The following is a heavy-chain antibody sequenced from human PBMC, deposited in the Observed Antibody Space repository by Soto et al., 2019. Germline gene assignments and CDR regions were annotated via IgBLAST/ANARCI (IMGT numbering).Heavy chain of an antibody. CDR3: ARFKVVAAIGFHYYYGMDV. CDR1: GGTFSSYA. D-gene: IGHD2-21*02. CDR2: IIPIFGTA. J-gene: IGHJ6*02. Sequence: ASVKVSCKASGGTFSSYAISWVRQAPGQGLEWMGGIIPIFGTANYAQKFQGRVTITADKSTSTAYMELSSLRSEDTAVYYCARFKVVAAIGFHYYYGMDVWGQGTTVTVSS. V-gene: IGHV1-69*06.